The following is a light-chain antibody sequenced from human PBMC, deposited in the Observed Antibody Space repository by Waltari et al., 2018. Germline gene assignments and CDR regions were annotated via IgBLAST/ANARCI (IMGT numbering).Light chain of an antibody. CDR1: SRAVVVYNY. Sequence: QSALTQPASVSGSPGQSITISCTGTSRAVVVYNYVPWYQQHPGKAPKLMIYDVSNRPSGVSNRFSGSKSGNTASLTISGLQAEDEADYYCSSYTSSSTLVVFGGGTKLTVL. V-gene: IGLV2-14*03. J-gene: IGLJ2*01. CDR3: SSYTSSSTLVV. CDR2: DVS.